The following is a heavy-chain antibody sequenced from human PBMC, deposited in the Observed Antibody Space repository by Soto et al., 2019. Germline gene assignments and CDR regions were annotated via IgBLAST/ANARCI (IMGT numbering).Heavy chain of an antibody. D-gene: IGHD3-10*01. CDR2: ICYSGST. Sequence: SETLSLTCTLSGCSISSGYYYWRWLRQPPGMGLAGIGYICYSGSTYYNPSLKSRVTISADTSKNQFSLKLSSVTAADTAVYYCARAYGSGRYYPSPRFDPWGQGTQVTVSS. CDR3: ARAYGSGRYYPSPRFDP. V-gene: IGHV4-30-4*01. CDR1: GCSISSGYYY. J-gene: IGHJ5*02.